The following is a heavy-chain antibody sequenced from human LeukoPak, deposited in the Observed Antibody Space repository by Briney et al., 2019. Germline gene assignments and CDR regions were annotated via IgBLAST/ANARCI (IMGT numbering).Heavy chain of an antibody. CDR2: INPNSGGT. J-gene: IGHJ6*02. D-gene: IGHD6-6*01. CDR1: GYTFTDYY. Sequence: GASVKVSCKASGYTFTDYYMSWVRQAPGQGLEWMGWINPNSGGTNYAQKFQGRVTMTRDTSISTAYMELSRLRSDDTAVYYCARDPPRSSIAARPGYYYGMDVWGQGTTVTVSS. V-gene: IGHV1-2*02. CDR3: ARDPPRSSIAARPGYYYGMDV.